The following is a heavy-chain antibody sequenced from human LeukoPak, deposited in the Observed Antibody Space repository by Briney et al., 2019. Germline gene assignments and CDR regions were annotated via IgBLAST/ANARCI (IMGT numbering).Heavy chain of an antibody. D-gene: IGHD3-22*01. Sequence: GGSLRLSCAASGFTFSTYSMNWVRQAPGKGLEWVSSISGSSSYINYADSVKGRFTISRDNAKNSLYLQMSSLRAEDTAVYYCARANYDSSGYYFDSWGQGTLVTVSS. CDR3: ARANYDSSGYYFDS. CDR1: GFTFSTYS. V-gene: IGHV3-21*01. J-gene: IGHJ4*02. CDR2: ISGSSSYI.